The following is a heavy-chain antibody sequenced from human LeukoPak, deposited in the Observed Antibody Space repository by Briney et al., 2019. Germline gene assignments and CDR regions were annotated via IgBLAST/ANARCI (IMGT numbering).Heavy chain of an antibody. Sequence: RASVKVSCKVSGYTRTELSMHWVRQAPGKGLEWIGGFDPEDGETIYAQKFQGRVTMTEDTSTDTAYMELSSLRSEDTAVYYCATGYCTNGVCYTEGAFDIWGQGTMVTVSS. CDR3: ATGYCTNGVCYTEGAFDI. J-gene: IGHJ3*02. V-gene: IGHV1-24*01. CDR1: GYTRTELS. D-gene: IGHD2-8*01. CDR2: FDPEDGET.